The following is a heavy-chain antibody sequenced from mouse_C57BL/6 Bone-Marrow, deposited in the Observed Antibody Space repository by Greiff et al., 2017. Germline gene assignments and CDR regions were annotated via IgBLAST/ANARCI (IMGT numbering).Heavy chain of an antibody. D-gene: IGHD1-1*01. CDR3: ARLGTTVVAVDY. J-gene: IGHJ4*01. V-gene: IGHV5-12*01. CDR1: GFTFSDYY. Sequence: VQLVESGGGLVQPGGSLKLSCAASGFTFSDYYMYWVRQTPEKRLEWVAYISNGGGSTYYPDTVKGRFTISRDNAKNTLYLQMSRLKSEDTAMYYCARLGTTVVAVDYWGQGTSVTVSS. CDR2: ISNGGGST.